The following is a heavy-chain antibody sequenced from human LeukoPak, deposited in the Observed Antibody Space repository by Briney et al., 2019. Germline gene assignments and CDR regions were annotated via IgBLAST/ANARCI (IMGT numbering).Heavy chain of an antibody. CDR3: ARDIVVVPAAMIGWFDP. CDR1: GGSFSGYY. J-gene: IGHJ5*02. V-gene: IGHV4-34*01. D-gene: IGHD2-2*01. Sequence: SETLSLTCAVYGGSFSGYYWSWIRQPPGKGLEWIGEINHSGSTNYNPSLKSRVTISVDTSKNQFSLKLSSVTAADTAVYYCARDIVVVPAAMIGWFDPWGQGTLVTVSS. CDR2: INHSGST.